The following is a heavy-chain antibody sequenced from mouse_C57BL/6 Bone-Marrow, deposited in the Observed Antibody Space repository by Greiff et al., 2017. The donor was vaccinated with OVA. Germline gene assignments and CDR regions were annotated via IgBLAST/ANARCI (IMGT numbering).Heavy chain of an antibody. D-gene: IGHD1-1*01. V-gene: IGHV1-81*01. CDR3: ARSRVYYGSSYDFDY. J-gene: IGHJ2*01. Sequence: VKLQESGAELARPGASVQLSCKASGYTFTSYGISWVKQRTGQGLAWIGEIYPRSGNTYYNEKFKGKATLTADKSSITAYMELRSLTSEDSAVYFCARSRVYYGSSYDFDYWGQGTTLTVSS. CDR1: GYTFTSYG. CDR2: IYPRSGNT.